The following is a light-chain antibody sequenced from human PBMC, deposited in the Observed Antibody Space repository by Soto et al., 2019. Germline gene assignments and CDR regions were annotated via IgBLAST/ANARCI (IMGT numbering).Light chain of an antibody. V-gene: IGKV3-15*01. CDR3: QQYNKWPLT. CDR2: GAS. CDR1: QSISSN. Sequence: EIVMTQSPATLSVSPGERATLSCRASQSISSNLAWFRQKPGQAPRVLIYGASTRATGIRARFTGGGSGTDFTLTLSSLQSEDFVVYSCQQYNKWPLTFGGGTKVEIK. J-gene: IGKJ4*01.